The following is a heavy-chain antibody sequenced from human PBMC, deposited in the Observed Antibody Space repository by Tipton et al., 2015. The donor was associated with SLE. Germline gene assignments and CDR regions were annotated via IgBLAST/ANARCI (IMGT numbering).Heavy chain of an antibody. J-gene: IGHJ3*02. CDR1: GFTFDDYG. CDR3: ARVDRKDFEAPPATIPGGVFDI. D-gene: IGHD2-2*01. Sequence: SLRLSCAASGFTFDDYGMSWVRQAPGKGLEWVANINQDGSEKYSVDSMKGRFTISRDNAKNSLYLHMNSLTAEDTAVFYCARVDRKDFEAPPATIPGGVFDIWGQGTVVTVSS. V-gene: IGHV3-7*01. CDR2: INQDGSEK.